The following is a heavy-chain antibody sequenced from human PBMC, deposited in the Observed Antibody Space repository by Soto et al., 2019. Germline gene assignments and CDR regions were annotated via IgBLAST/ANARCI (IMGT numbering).Heavy chain of an antibody. J-gene: IGHJ4*02. CDR2: ISYDGSNK. D-gene: IGHD2-15*01. V-gene: IGHV3-30*18. CDR1: GFTFSSYG. Sequence: QVQLVESGGGVVQPGRSLRLSCAASGFTFSSYGMHWVRQAPGKGLEWVAVISYDGSNKYYADSVKGRFTISRDNSKNTLYLQMNSLRAEDTAVYYCAKGLATYCSGGSCYSGGFHYWGQGTLVTVSS. CDR3: AKGLATYCSGGSCYSGGFHY.